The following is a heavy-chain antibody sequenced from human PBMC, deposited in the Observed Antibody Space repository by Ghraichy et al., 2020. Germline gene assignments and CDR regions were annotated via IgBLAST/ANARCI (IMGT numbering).Heavy chain of an antibody. D-gene: IGHD2-15*01. J-gene: IGHJ6*02. CDR3: ASSVAGYCSGGSCLYGMDV. V-gene: IGHV1-18*04. CDR2: ISAYNGNT. CDR1: GYTFTSYG. Sequence: ASVKVSCKASGYTFTSYGISWVRQAPGQGLEWMGWISAYNGNTNYAQKLQGRVTMTTDTSTSTAYMELRSLRSDDTAVYYCASSVAGYCSGGSCLYGMDVWGQGTTVTVSS.